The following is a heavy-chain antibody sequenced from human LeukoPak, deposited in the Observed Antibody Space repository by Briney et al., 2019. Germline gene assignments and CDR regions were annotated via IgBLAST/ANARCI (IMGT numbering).Heavy chain of an antibody. Sequence: SETLSLTCTVSGGSISSYYWSWTRQPPGKGLEWNGYIYYSGSTNYNPSLKSRVTISVDTSKNQFSLKLSSVTAADTAVYYCARGIGPYYFDYWGQGTLVTVSS. D-gene: IGHD2-21*01. J-gene: IGHJ4*02. CDR1: GGSISSYY. CDR3: ARGIGPYYFDY. V-gene: IGHV4-59*01. CDR2: IYYSGST.